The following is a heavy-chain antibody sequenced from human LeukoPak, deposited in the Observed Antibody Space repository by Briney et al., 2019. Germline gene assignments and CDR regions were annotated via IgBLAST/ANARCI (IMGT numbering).Heavy chain of an antibody. J-gene: IGHJ3*01. CDR1: GYTFTGYY. CDR2: INPNSGGT. V-gene: IGHV1-2*04. Sequence: ASVKVSCKASGYTFTGYYMHWVRQAPGQGLEWMGWINPNSGGTNYAQKFQGWVTMTRDTSISTAYMELSRLRSDDTAVYYCAKDRGSSWYTVPDAFDVWGQGTMVTVSS. D-gene: IGHD6-13*01. CDR3: AKDRGSSWYTVPDAFDV.